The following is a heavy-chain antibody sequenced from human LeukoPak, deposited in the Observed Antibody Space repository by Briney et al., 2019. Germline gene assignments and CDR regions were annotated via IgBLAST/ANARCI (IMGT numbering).Heavy chain of an antibody. CDR3: AKDLSYGSGSFFDY. CDR1: GGSISSSSYY. J-gene: IGHJ4*02. Sequence: ETLSLTCTVSGGSISSSSYYWGWIRQPPGKGLEWVSAISGSGGSTYYADSVKGRFTIYRDNSKNTLYLQMNSLRAEDTAVYYCAKDLSYGSGSFFDYWGQGTLVTVSS. CDR2: ISGSGGST. V-gene: IGHV3-23*01. D-gene: IGHD3-10*01.